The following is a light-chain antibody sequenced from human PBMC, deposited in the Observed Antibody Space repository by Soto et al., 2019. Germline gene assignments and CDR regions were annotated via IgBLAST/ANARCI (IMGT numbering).Light chain of an antibody. V-gene: IGKV1-12*01. J-gene: IGKJ2*01. CDR1: QDISSW. CDR3: QQANSFPPT. Sequence: DIQMTQSPSSVSASVGDRVTITCRASQDISSWLAWYQQKLGKAPELLIYAASSLQSGVPSRFSGSGSGTDFTLTISSLQPEDFATYYCQQANSFPPTFGQGTKLEIK. CDR2: AAS.